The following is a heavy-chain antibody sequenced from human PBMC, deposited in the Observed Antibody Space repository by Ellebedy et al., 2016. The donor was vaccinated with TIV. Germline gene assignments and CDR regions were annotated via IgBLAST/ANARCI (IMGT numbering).Heavy chain of an antibody. CDR2: IDPNSGGT. D-gene: IGHD3-10*01. Sequence: ASVKVSCKASGYTFTGYYMHWMRQAPGQGLDWMGWIDPNSGGTNYAQKFQGRVTMTRDTSISTAYMELSGLRSDDMDVYYCARRVVRGVQYYYDYWGQGTLVTVSS. J-gene: IGHJ4*02. CDR1: GYTFTGYY. CDR3: ARRVVRGVQYYYDY. V-gene: IGHV1-2*02.